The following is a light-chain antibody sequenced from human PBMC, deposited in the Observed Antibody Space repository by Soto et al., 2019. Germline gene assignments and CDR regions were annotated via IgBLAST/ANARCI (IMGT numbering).Light chain of an antibody. CDR3: QQYNNWPWT. Sequence: EIVMTQSPATLSVSPWERATLSCRSSQSVSSNLAWYQQKPGQAPRLLIYGASTRATGIPARFSGSGSGTEFTLTIRSLQSEDFAVYYCQQYNNWPWTFGQGTKVDIK. J-gene: IGKJ1*01. CDR1: QSVSSN. V-gene: IGKV3-15*01. CDR2: GAS.